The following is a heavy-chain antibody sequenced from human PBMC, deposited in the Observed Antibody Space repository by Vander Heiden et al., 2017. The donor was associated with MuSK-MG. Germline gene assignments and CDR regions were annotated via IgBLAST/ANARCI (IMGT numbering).Heavy chain of an antibody. CDR3: ARRPRVYDILTGYYPGTYDY. D-gene: IGHD3-9*01. V-gene: IGHV4-31*03. J-gene: IGHJ4*02. Sequence: QVQLQESGPGLVKPSQTLSLTCTVSGGSISSGGYYWSWIRQHPGKGLEWIGYIYYSGSTYYNPSLKSRVTISVDTSKNQFSLKLSSVTAADTAVYYCARRPRVYDILTGYYPGTYDYWGQGTLVTVSS. CDR2: IYYSGST. CDR1: GGSISSGGYY.